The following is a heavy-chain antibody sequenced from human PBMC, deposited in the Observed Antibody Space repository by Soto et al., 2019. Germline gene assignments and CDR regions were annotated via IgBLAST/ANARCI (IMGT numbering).Heavy chain of an antibody. V-gene: IGHV4-4*01. J-gene: IGHJ5*02. CDR2: VYHTGDT. CDR1: GGTVASGHW. D-gene: IGHD2-21*02. Sequence: EALSLTFVISGGTVASGHWWSWVPQSPGGGLEWIGNVYHTGDTNLNPSLQSRVTISVDKSNNQFSLRLNSLTAADTAVYFCAREIVTAGGNNYFDPWGPGTLVTDSS. CDR3: AREIVTAGGNNYFDP.